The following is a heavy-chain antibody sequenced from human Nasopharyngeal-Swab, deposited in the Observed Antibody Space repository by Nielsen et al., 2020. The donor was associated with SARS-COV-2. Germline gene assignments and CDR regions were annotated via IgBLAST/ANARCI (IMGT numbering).Heavy chain of an antibody. CDR3: ARVSITGTTRPAFDY. D-gene: IGHD1-7*01. CDR1: GGSFSGYY. J-gene: IGHJ4*02. Sequence: SETLSLTCAVSGGSFSGYYWSWIRQPPGKGLEWIGEINHSGSTNYNPSLKSRVTISVDTSKNQFSLKLSSVTAADTAVYYCARVSITGTTRPAFDYWGQGTRVTVSS. CDR2: INHSGST. V-gene: IGHV4-34*01.